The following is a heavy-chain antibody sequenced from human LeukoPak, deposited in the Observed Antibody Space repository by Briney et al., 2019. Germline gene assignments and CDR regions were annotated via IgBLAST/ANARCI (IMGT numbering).Heavy chain of an antibody. Sequence: SETLSLTCTVSGDSISSSHYYWGWIRQSPGTGLEWIGSIYSGGETHYNPSLNSRVTIFLDTSKNRFSLNLISVTATDTAVYYCVRDYSNFVQGDWGQGTLVTVSS. V-gene: IGHV4-39*02. J-gene: IGHJ4*02. CDR1: GDSISSSHYY. CDR2: IYSGGET. CDR3: VRDYSNFVQGD. D-gene: IGHD4-11*01.